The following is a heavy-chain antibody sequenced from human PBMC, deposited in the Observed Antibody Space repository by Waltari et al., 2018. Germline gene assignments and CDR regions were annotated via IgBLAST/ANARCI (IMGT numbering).Heavy chain of an antibody. CDR2: VYHSGST. CDR3: ARALSESFTTKFDF. CDR1: GYSINSDYY. D-gene: IGHD3-3*01. Sequence: QVQLHESGPGLVRPSETLSLTCAVSGYSINSDYYWGWIRQSPGKGLEWIGNVYHSGSTYYNPSLKSRVTISIDTSNNRFSLNLSSMTASDTALYYCARALSESFTTKFDFWGQGILVTVSS. V-gene: IGHV4-38-2*01. J-gene: IGHJ4*02.